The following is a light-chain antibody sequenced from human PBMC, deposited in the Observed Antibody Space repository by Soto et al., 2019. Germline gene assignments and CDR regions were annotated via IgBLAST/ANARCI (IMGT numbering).Light chain of an antibody. V-gene: IGKV1-39*01. CDR2: AAS. CDR3: QQTYNVPYT. Sequence: DIPMTQSPSSLSASVGDTISVTCRASQSIGSSVHWYQHKPGQPPKLLIYAASTLHGGAPSRFTGSGSGTDFTLVISGLQPDDFVTYYCQQTYNVPYTFGQGTKLEI. CDR1: QSIGSS. J-gene: IGKJ2*01.